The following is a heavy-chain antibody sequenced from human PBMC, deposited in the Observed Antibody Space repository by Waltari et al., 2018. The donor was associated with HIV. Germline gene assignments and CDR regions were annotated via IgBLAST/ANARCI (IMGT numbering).Heavy chain of an antibody. CDR1: GFRFKSLN. Sequence: ESGGGFVQPWKSLRLSSLTPGFRFKSLNMNWVRQAQGKVLEWIAYISGDTKSIYYANSIKGRFFVSRDNDKNSLYLEMNNLSIGDTAKYYCSREATSSKVMNYWGQGIMVLVSA. CDR2: ISGDTKSI. D-gene: IGHD4-4*01. J-gene: IGHJ3*01. V-gene: IGHV3-48*01. CDR3: SREATSSKVMNY.